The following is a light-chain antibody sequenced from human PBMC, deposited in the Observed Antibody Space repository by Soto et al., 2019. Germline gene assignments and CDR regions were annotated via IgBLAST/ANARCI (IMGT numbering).Light chain of an antibody. V-gene: IGKV1-39*01. CDR2: AAS. J-gene: IGKJ1*01. CDR1: QTISTY. Sequence: DIQMTQSPSSLSASVGDSVTISCRASQTISTYLIWYQQKPGKAPTLLIYAASTLQRGVPSRFSGSGSGTDFTLTISSLQPEDFATYYCQQSYSTPRTFGQGTKVEIK. CDR3: QQSYSTPRT.